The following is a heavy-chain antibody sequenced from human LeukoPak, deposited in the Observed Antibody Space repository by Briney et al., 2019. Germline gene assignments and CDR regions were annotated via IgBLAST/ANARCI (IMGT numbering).Heavy chain of an antibody. J-gene: IGHJ4*02. CDR1: GYTFTGYY. V-gene: IGHV1-2*06. CDR2: INPNSGGT. CDR3: ARLFYGDYTTHDY. D-gene: IGHD4-17*01. Sequence: ASVKVSCKASGYTFTGYYMHWVRQAPGQGLEWMGRINPNSGGTNYAQKFQGRVTMTRDTSISTAYMELSRLRSDDTAVYYCARLFYGDYTTHDYWGQGTLVTVSS.